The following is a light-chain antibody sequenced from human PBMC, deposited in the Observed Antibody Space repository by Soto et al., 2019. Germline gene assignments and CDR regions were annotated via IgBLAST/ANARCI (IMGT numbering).Light chain of an antibody. V-gene: IGLV2-14*01. J-gene: IGLJ1*01. CDR3: SSYTSSSTRV. Sequence: QSALTQPASVSGSPGQSITISCTGTSSDVGGVSWYRQHPGKAPKLMIYDVSNRPSGVSNRFSGSKSGNTASLTISGLQAEDEADYYCSSYTSSSTRVFGTGTKLTVL. CDR1: SSDVGG. CDR2: DVS.